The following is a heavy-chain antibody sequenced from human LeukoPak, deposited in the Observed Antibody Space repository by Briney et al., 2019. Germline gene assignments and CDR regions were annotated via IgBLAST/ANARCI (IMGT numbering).Heavy chain of an antibody. D-gene: IGHD5-12*01. V-gene: IGHV1-18*01. CDR2: ISAYNGNT. CDR1: GYIFTSYG. CDR3: ASMDSGYAYFDY. Sequence: ASVKVSCKASGYIFTSYGISWVRQAPGQGLEWMGWISAYNGNTNYAQKLQGRVTMTTDTSTSTAYMELRSLRSDDTAVYYCASMDSGYAYFDYWGQGTLVTVSS. J-gene: IGHJ4*02.